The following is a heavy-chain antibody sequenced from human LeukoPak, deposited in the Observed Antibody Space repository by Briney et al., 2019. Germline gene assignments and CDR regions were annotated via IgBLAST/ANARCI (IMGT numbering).Heavy chain of an antibody. V-gene: IGHV3-21*01. CDR3: ARDLLGWELHYFDY. CDR1: GFTFSGSA. Sequence: PGGSLRLSCAASGFTFSGSAMHWVRQAPGKGLEWVSSISGSSSYIYYADSVKGRFSISRDNAKNSLYLQMNSLRAEDTAVYYCARDLLGWELHYFDYWGQGTLVTVSS. D-gene: IGHD1-26*01. CDR2: ISGSSSYI. J-gene: IGHJ4*02.